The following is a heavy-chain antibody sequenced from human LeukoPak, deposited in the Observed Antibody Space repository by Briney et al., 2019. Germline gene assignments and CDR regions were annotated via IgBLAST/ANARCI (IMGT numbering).Heavy chain of an antibody. CDR1: GGSFTDYY. CDR2: IYHSGST. D-gene: IGHD3-22*01. CDR3: AKGTDYYDSSGYYSPGEVDY. Sequence: SETLSLTCAVYGGSFTDYYWSWVRQPPGKGLEWIGYIYHSGSTYYNPSLKSRVTISVDTSKNQFSLKLSSVTAADTAVYYCAKGTDYYDSSGYYSPGEVDYWGQGTLVTVSS. V-gene: IGHV4-30-4*08. J-gene: IGHJ4*02.